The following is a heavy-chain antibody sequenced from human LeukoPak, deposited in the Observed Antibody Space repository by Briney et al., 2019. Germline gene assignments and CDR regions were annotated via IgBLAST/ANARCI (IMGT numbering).Heavy chain of an antibody. CDR1: GFTFSDYY. Sequence: GGSLRLSCAASGFTFSDYYTSWIRQAPGKGLEWVSYISSSGTSRYNADSVKGRFTISRDNAKNSVYLQMNSLKTEDTAVYYCTLGYSSGWYSLVGDCWGQGTLVAVSS. D-gene: IGHD6-19*01. J-gene: IGHJ4*02. CDR3: TLGYSSGWYSLVGDC. CDR2: ISSSGTSR. V-gene: IGHV3-11*01.